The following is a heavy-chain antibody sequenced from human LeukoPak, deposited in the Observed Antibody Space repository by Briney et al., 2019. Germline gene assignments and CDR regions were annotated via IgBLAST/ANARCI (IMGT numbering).Heavy chain of an antibody. CDR2: ISSSSSYI. J-gene: IGHJ4*02. CDR1: GFTFSSYS. Sequence: TGGSLRLSCAASGFTFSSYSMTWVRQAPGKGLEWVSSISSSSSYIYYADSVKGRFTISRDNAKNSLYLQMNSLRAEDTAVYYCARERVAGTFDYWGQGTLVTVSS. CDR3: ARERVAGTFDY. D-gene: IGHD6-19*01. V-gene: IGHV3-21*01.